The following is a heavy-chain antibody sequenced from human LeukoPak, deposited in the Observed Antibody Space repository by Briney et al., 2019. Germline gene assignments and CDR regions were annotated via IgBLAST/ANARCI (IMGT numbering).Heavy chain of an antibody. Sequence: GGSLRLSCAASGFTFSSYAMSWVRQAPGKGLEWVSAISGSGGSTYYADSVKGRFTISRDNSKNTLYLQMNSLRAEDTAVYYCAKGITMVRGVLLNGFDYWGQGTLVTVPS. CDR3: AKGITMVRGVLLNGFDY. CDR1: GFTFSSYA. CDR2: ISGSGGST. V-gene: IGHV3-23*01. D-gene: IGHD3-10*01. J-gene: IGHJ4*02.